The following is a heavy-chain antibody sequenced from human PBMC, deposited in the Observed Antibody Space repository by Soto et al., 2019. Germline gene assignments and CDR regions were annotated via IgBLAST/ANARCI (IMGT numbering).Heavy chain of an antibody. V-gene: IGHV4-30-4*01. Sequence: SETLSLTCTVSGGSISSGDYYWSWIRQPPGKGLEWIGYIYYSGSTYYNPSLKSRVTISVDTSKNQFSLKLSSVTAADTAVYYCARAGIGYCSGGSCYSQYFQHWGQGTLVTVSS. J-gene: IGHJ1*01. CDR2: IYYSGST. D-gene: IGHD2-15*01. CDR1: GGSISSGDYY. CDR3: ARAGIGYCSGGSCYSQYFQH.